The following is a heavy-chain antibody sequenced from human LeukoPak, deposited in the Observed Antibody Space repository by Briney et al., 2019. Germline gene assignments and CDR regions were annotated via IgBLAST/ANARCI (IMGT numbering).Heavy chain of an antibody. J-gene: IGHJ4*02. V-gene: IGHV4-59*05. CDR2: IYYSGST. Sequence: SETLSLTCTVSGGSISSYYWSWIRQPPGKGLEWIGSIYYSGSTYYNPSLKSRVTISVDTSKNQFSLKLSSVTAADTAVYYCARLGSSWSYYFDYWGQGTLVTVSS. CDR1: GGSISSYY. D-gene: IGHD6-13*01. CDR3: ARLGSSWSYYFDY.